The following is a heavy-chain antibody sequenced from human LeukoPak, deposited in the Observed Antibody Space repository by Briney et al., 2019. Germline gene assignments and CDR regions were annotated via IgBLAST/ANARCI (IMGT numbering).Heavy chain of an antibody. CDR3: ARDRAANQNWVEFDP. CDR2: IRDSGEA. CDR1: GFRVSDYY. V-gene: IGHV3-66*03. J-gene: IGHJ5*02. D-gene: IGHD7-27*01. Sequence: TGGSLRLSCAVSGFRVSDYYMSWVRQAPRKGLEWVGLIRDSGEAFYADFARGRFAISRDGSENTLYLQMNSLRVEDTAVYFCARDRAANQNWVEFDPWGQGTPVIVSS.